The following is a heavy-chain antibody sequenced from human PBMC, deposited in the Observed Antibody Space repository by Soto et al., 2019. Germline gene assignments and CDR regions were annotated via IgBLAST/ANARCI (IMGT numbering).Heavy chain of an antibody. CDR3: ARGSEAYYYYYGMDV. J-gene: IGHJ6*02. V-gene: IGHV3-74*03. Sequence: PGGSLRLSCAASGFTFSGYWMHWGRQAPGKGLVWVSHISYDGTETTYADSVKGRFTISRDNPKSTLYLQMNSVRAEDTGVYYCARGSEAYYYYYGMDVWGQGTTVTVSS. CDR2: ISYDGTET. CDR1: GFTFSGYW.